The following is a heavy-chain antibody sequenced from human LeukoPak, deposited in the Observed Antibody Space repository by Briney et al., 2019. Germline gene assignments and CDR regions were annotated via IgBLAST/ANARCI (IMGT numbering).Heavy chain of an antibody. D-gene: IGHD7-27*01. V-gene: IGHV1-2*02. CDR1: GYTFTGYY. J-gene: IGHJ4*02. Sequence: ASVKVSCKASGYTFTGYYIHWVRQAPGQGLEWMVWINPNSGGTNYAQKFQGRVTMTRDTSISTAYMELSRLRSDDTAVYYCARSTGEDFDYWGQGTLVTVSS. CDR2: INPNSGGT. CDR3: ARSTGEDFDY.